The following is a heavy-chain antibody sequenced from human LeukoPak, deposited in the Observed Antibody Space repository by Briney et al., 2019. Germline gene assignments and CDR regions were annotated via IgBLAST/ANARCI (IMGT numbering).Heavy chain of an antibody. Sequence: GGSLRLSCAASGFTLSSNYMTWVRQAPGKGLEWVSTIYSSGSTYYADSVKGRFTISRDNSKNTLYLQMNSLRAEDTAVYYCAKDREGTTFDNWGQGTLVTVSS. CDR3: AKDREGTTFDN. CDR2: IYSSGST. J-gene: IGHJ4*02. V-gene: IGHV3-66*03. CDR1: GFTLSSNY. D-gene: IGHD1-7*01.